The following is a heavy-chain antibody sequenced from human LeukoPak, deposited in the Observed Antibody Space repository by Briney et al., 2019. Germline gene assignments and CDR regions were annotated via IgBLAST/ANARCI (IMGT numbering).Heavy chain of an antibody. CDR3: ASTGYDFWSGYPSGP. CDR1: GYTFTSYG. D-gene: IGHD3-3*01. J-gene: IGHJ5*02. V-gene: IGHV1-18*01. Sequence: ASVKVSCKASGYTFTSYGISWVRQAPGQGLEWMGWICAYNGNTNYAQKLQGRVTMTTDTSTSTAYMELRSLRSDDTAVYYCASTGYDFWSGYPSGPWGQGTLVTVSS. CDR2: ICAYNGNT.